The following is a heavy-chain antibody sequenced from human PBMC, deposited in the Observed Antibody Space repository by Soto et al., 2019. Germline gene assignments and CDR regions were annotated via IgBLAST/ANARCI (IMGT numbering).Heavy chain of an antibody. Sequence: EGQLLESGGGLAQPGGSLRLSCEVFGFTFDTYGMSWVRQAPGKGLEWVAAITGRGGRTDYADSVKGRFTISRDNSNNTLYLEMNSLRAEDTAVYYCAKDWGSGWFRAYFDNWGQGTQVTVSS. CDR1: GFTFDTYG. CDR3: AKDWGSGWFRAYFDN. V-gene: IGHV3-23*01. D-gene: IGHD6-19*01. CDR2: ITGRGGRT. J-gene: IGHJ4*02.